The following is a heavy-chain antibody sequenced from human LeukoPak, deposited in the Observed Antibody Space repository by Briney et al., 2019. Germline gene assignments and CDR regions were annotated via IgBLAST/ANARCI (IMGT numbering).Heavy chain of an antibody. CDR3: ARHASGYDYENNWFDP. CDR2: INPNSGGT. J-gene: IGHJ5*02. D-gene: IGHD5-12*01. Sequence: ASEKVSCKASGYTFTGYYMHWVRQAPGQGLEWMGWINPNSGGTNYAQKFQGRVTMTRDTSISTAYMELSRLRSDDTAVYYCARHASGYDYENNWFDPWGQGTLVTVS. CDR1: GYTFTGYY. V-gene: IGHV1-2*02.